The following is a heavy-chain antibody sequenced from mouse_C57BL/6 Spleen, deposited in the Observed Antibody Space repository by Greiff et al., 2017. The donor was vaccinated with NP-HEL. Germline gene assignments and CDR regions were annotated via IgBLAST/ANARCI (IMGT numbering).Heavy chain of an antibody. CDR2: ISYDGSN. J-gene: IGHJ2*01. V-gene: IGHV3-6*01. D-gene: IGHD2-14*01. Sequence: EVQLQESGPGLVKPSQSLSLTCSVTGYSITSGYYWNWIRQFPGNKLEWMGYISYDGSNNYNPSLKNRISITRDTSKNQFFLKLNSVTTEDTATYYCARAPHLGTPFDYWGQGTTLTVSS. CDR3: ARAPHLGTPFDY. CDR1: GYSITSGYY.